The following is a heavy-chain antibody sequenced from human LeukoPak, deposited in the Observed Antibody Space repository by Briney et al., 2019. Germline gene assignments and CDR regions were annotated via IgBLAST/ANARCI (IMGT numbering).Heavy chain of an antibody. Sequence: GGSLRLSCAASGFSISGYWMHWVRQDAGVGLVWVSRMNSGGTTINYADAVKGRFTISRDNVDNTLHLQMNSLRVEDTAVYYCIREVQVRASASLGLWGQGTLVTVSS. CDR2: MNSGGTTI. J-gene: IGHJ4*01. CDR3: IREVQVRASASLGL. V-gene: IGHV3-74*01. CDR1: GFSISGYW. D-gene: IGHD3-16*01.